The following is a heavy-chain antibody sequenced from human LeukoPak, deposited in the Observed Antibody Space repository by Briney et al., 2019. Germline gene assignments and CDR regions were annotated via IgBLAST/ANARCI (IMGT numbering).Heavy chain of an antibody. CDR2: ISSSGSTI. J-gene: IGHJ4*02. Sequence: GGSLRLSCAASGFTLSDYYMSWIRQAPGKGLEWVSYISSSGSTIYYADSVKGRFTISRDNAKNSLYLQMNSLRAEDTAVYYCASDEYQYCSGGSCSDYWGQGTLVTVSS. CDR3: ASDEYQYCSGGSCSDY. V-gene: IGHV3-11*01. D-gene: IGHD2-15*01. CDR1: GFTLSDYY.